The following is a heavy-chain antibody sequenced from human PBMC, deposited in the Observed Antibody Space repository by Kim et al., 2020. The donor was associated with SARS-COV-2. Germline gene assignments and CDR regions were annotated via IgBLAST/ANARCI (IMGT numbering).Heavy chain of an antibody. V-gene: IGHV3-30*18. CDR2: ISYDGSNK. J-gene: IGHJ6*01. CDR3: AKESGSGSYYAWTYYYYGMDG. D-gene: IGHD3-10*01. CDR1: GFTFSSYG. Sequence: GGSLRLSCAASGFTFSSYGMHWVRQAPGKGLEWVAVISYDGSNKYYADSVKGRFTISRDNSKNTLYLQMNSLRAEDTAVYYCAKESGSGSYYAWTYYYYGMDGWGKAPRSPSPQ.